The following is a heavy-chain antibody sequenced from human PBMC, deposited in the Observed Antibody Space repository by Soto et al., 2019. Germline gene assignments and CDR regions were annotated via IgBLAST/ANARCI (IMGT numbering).Heavy chain of an antibody. CDR2: ICYSGST. J-gene: IGHJ4*02. D-gene: IGHD2-8*02. Sequence: SETLSLTCTVSGDSISSYCWSWLRQPPGKGLEWIGQICYSGSTSDNPSLKSRASISVDTHGKNQFSLNLRSVTAADTAVYFGARHLPGRVSGQAYWGQGTLVTVDS. CDR3: ARHLPGRVSGQAY. CDR1: GDSISSYC. V-gene: IGHV4-59*08.